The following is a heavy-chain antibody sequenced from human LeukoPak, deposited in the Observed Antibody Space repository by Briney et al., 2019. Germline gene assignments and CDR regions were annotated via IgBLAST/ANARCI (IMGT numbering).Heavy chain of an antibody. CDR2: ISDSGDST. Sequence: GGSLRLSCAASGFTFNNYAMSWVRQTPGKGLEWVSGISDSGDSTDYADSVKGRFTISRDNSKNTLYLQMNSLRADDTALYYCAKDPYGDYNRGGTPYDYWGQGTLVTVSS. J-gene: IGHJ4*02. D-gene: IGHD4-17*01. CDR3: AKDPYGDYNRGGTPYDY. V-gene: IGHV3-23*01. CDR1: GFTFNNYA.